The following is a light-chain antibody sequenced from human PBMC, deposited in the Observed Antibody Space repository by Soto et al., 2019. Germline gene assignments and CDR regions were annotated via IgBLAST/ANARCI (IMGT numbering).Light chain of an antibody. CDR1: QSISSY. V-gene: IGKV1-39*01. CDR2: AAS. CDR3: QQSYSTPIT. J-gene: IGKJ5*01. Sequence: IQMTQSPSSLSAPVCNRGQLTWRASQSISSYLNWYQQKPGKAPKLLIYAASSLQSGVPSRFSGSGSGTDFTLTISSLQPEDFATYYCQQSYSTPITFGQGTRLEIK.